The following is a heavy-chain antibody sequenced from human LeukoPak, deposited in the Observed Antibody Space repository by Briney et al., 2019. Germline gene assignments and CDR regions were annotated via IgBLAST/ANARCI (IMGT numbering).Heavy chain of an antibody. D-gene: IGHD3-22*01. CDR1: GYTLTELS. Sequence: ASVKVSCKVSGYTLTELSMHWMRQAPGKGLEWMGGFDPEDGETIYAQKFQGRVTMTEDTSTDTAYMELSSLRSEDTAVYYYATGLYDSSDYKRWGQGTLVTVFS. J-gene: IGHJ4*02. V-gene: IGHV1-24*01. CDR2: FDPEDGET. CDR3: ATGLYDSSDYKR.